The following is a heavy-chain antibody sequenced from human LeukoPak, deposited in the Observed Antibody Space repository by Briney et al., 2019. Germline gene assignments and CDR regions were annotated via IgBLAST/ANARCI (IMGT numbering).Heavy chain of an antibody. CDR2: ISSSSSYI. CDR1: GFTFRRYW. J-gene: IGHJ5*02. Sequence: PGGSLRLSCAASGFTFRRYWMNWVRQAPGKGLEWVSSISSSSSYIYYADSVKGRFTISRDNAKNSLYLQMNSLRAEDTAVYYCARGYYYGSGSYYSWSPNWFDPWGQGTLVTVSS. D-gene: IGHD3-10*01. V-gene: IGHV3-21*01. CDR3: ARGYYYGSGSYYSWSPNWFDP.